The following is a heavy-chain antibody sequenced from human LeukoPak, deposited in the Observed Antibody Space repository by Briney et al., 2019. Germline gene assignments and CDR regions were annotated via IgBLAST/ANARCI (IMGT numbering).Heavy chain of an antibody. CDR1: GGSISGYY. CDR3: ARIAARPVYYYYMDV. CDR2: IYTSGST. D-gene: IGHD6-6*01. Sequence: SETLSLSCTVSGGSISGYYWSWIRHPAGKGLEWIGRIYTSGSTNYNPSLKSRVTMSVDTSKNQFSLKLSSVTAADTAVYYCARIAARPVYYYYMDVWGKGTTVTVSS. V-gene: IGHV4-4*07. J-gene: IGHJ6*03.